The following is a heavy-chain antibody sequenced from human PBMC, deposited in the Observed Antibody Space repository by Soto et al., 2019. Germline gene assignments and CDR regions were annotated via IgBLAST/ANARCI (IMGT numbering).Heavy chain of an antibody. CDR2: INHSGSS. J-gene: IGHJ4*02. CDR1: GGSFSGYY. D-gene: IGHD1-26*01. V-gene: IGHV4-34*01. CDR3: ARGNGGSYDY. Sequence: SETLSLTCAVYGGSFSGYYWSWIRQPPGKGLEWIGEINHSGSSNYNPSLKSRVTISVDTSKNQFSLKLSSVTAADTAVYYCARGNGGSYDYWGQGTLVTVSS.